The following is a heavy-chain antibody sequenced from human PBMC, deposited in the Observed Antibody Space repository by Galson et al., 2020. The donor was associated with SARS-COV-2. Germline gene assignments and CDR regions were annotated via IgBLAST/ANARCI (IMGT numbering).Heavy chain of an antibody. V-gene: IGHV3-30-3*01. Sequence: TGGSLRLSCAASGFTFSSYAMHWVRQAPGKGLEWVAVISYDGSNKYYADSVKGRFTISRDNSKNTLYLQMNSLRAEDTAVYYCARDWGGWFDPWGQGTLVTVSS. CDR2: ISYDGSNK. CDR3: ARDWGGWFDP. CDR1: GFTFSSYA. D-gene: IGHD3-16*01. J-gene: IGHJ5*02.